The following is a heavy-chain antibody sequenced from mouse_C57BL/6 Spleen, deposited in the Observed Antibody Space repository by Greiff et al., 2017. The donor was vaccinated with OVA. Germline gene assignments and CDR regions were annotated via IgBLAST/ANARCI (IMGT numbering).Heavy chain of an antibody. CDR1: GYSITSGYY. D-gene: IGHD1-1*01. Sequence: EVQLQESGPGLVKPSQSLSLTCSVTGYSITSGYYWNWIRQFPGNKLEWMGYISYDGSNNYNPSLKNRISITRDTSKNQFFLKLNSVTTEDTATYYCARDSFYYYGSSYFDYWGQGTTLTVSS. J-gene: IGHJ2*01. CDR3: ARDSFYYYGSSYFDY. CDR2: ISYDGSN. V-gene: IGHV3-6*01.